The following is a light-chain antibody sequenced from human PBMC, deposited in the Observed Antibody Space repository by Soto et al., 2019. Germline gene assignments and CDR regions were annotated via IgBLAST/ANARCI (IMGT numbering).Light chain of an antibody. J-gene: IGLJ2*01. CDR3: SSYAGSNLVV. CDR1: SSDVGGYNY. V-gene: IGLV2-8*01. Sequence: QSALTQPPSASGSPGQSVTISCTGTSSDVGGYNYVSWYQQHPGKAPKLMIYEVSTRPSGVPVRFSGSKSGNTASLTVSGLQAEDEADYYCSSYAGSNLVVFGGGTKLTVL. CDR2: EVS.